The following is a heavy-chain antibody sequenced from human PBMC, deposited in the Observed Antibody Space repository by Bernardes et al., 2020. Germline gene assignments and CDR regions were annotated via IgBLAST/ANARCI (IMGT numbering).Heavy chain of an antibody. CDR3: ASLYPYSSGWLFDY. V-gene: IGHV1-24*01. J-gene: IGHJ4*02. Sequence: ASVKVSCKVSGYTLTELSMHWVRQAPGKGLEWMGGFDPEDGETIYAQKFQGRVTMTEDTSTDTAYMELSSLRSEDTAVYYCASLYPYSSGWLFDYWGQGTLVTVSS. D-gene: IGHD6-19*01. CDR2: FDPEDGET. CDR1: GYTLTELS.